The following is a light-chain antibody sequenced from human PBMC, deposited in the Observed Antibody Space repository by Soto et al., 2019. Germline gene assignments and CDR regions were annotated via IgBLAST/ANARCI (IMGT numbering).Light chain of an antibody. V-gene: IGLV2-23*02. CDR3: RSYAGSIHSV. J-gene: IGLJ1*01. CDR1: SSDVGSYNL. Sequence: QSVLTQPASVSGSPGQSITSSCTGTSSDVGSYNLVSWYQQHPGKAPKLMIYEVSKRPSGVSNRFSGSKSGNTASLTISGLQAEDEADYYCRSYAGSIHSVFGSGIKFTVL. CDR2: EVS.